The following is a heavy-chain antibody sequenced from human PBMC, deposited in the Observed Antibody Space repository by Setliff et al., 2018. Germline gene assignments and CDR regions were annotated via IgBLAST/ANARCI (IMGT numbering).Heavy chain of an antibody. CDR3: AREPYDYIWGSYRSPYFDH. J-gene: IGHJ4*02. Sequence: GASVKVSCKASGYTFVGYYLHWVRQAPGQGLEWMGWINPKAGGTNYAQKFQGRVTMTRDASINTAFMHLSSLKSDEMAVYYCAREPYDYIWGSYRSPYFDHWGQGALVTVSS. D-gene: IGHD3-16*02. CDR1: GYTFVGYY. CDR2: INPKAGGT. V-gene: IGHV1-2*02.